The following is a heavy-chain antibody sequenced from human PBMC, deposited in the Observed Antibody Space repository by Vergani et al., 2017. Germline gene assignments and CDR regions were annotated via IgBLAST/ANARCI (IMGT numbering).Heavy chain of an antibody. V-gene: IGHV1-2*06. CDR2: INPNSGGT. CDR1: GYTFTGYY. CDR3: ASGESRYYYYYDMDV. D-gene: IGHD3-10*01. J-gene: IGHJ6*03. Sequence: QVQLVQSGAEVKKPGASVKVSCKASGYTFTGYYMHWVRQAPGQGLEWMGRINPNSGGTNYAQKFQGRVTMTRDTSISTAYMELSRLRSDDTAVYYCASGESRYYYYYDMDVWGKGTTVTVSS.